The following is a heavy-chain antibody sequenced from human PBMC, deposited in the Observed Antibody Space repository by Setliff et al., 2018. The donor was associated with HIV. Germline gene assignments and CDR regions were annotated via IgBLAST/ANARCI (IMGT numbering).Heavy chain of an antibody. V-gene: IGHV3-49*04. CDR2: IRSKAYGGTT. CDR3: NRGRSNSWTLDFDY. J-gene: IGHJ4*02. CDR1: GFTFGDYA. D-gene: IGHD1-20*01. Sequence: GESLKISCTPSGFTFGDYAVSWVRQAPGKGLEWVGFIRSKAYGGTTEYAASVKGRFTISRDDSKSIAYLQMNRLKTEDTAVYYCNRGRSNSWTLDFDYWGQGTLVTVS.